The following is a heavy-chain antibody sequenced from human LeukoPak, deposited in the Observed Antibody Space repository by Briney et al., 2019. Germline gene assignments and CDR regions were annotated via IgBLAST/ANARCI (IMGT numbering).Heavy chain of an antibody. V-gene: IGHV3-23*01. J-gene: IGHJ6*02. CDR3: ARDPTYYDFWSGYANYGMDV. CDR1: GFSFSNYV. CDR2: ISGGGGST. D-gene: IGHD3-3*01. Sequence: GGSLRLSCAASGFSFSNYVLSWVRQAPGKGLEWVSAISGGGGSTYYTDSVKGRFTISRDNAKNSLDLQMNSLRVEDTAVYYCARDPTYYDFWSGYANYGMDVWGQGTTVTVSS.